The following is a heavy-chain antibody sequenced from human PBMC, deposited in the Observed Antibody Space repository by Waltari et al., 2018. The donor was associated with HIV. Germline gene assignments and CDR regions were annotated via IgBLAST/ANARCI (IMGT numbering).Heavy chain of an antibody. Sequence: QVQLQESGPGLVKPSETLSLTCVVSGYSMHPDHYWGWIRQPPGKGLEWIGSASHSGGTFHNASLKSRVTISVDRSKNQCSLKVKSVTAADTAVYYCARAGVVPALFDLWGRGTLVTVSS. V-gene: IGHV4-38-2*01. CDR1: GYSMHPDHY. CDR2: ASHSGGT. CDR3: ARAGVVPALFDL. J-gene: IGHJ2*01. D-gene: IGHD3-3*01.